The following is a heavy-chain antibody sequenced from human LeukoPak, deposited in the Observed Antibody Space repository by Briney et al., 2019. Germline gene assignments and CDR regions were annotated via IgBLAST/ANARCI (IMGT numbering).Heavy chain of an antibody. D-gene: IGHD3-22*01. J-gene: IGHJ3*02. Sequence: GGSLRLSCGTSGFTFSSYAMSWVRQAPGKGLEWVSAISGSGGSTYYADSVKGRFTISRDNSKNTLYLQMNSLRAEDTAVYYCAKGNRRMVIVVVTAFDIWGQGTMVTVSS. CDR2: ISGSGGST. CDR1: GFTFSSYA. V-gene: IGHV3-23*01. CDR3: AKGNRRMVIVVVTAFDI.